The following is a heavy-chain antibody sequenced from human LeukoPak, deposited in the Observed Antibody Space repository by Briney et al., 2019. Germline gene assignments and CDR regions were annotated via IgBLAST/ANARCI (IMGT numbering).Heavy chain of an antibody. V-gene: IGHV3-7*03. J-gene: IGHJ4*02. CDR1: EFTFSAYW. CDR3: AKEGYAAGWVDY. Sequence: GGSLRLSCAASEFTFSAYWMTWVRQAPGKGLGWVANIKQDGSEKYYADSVKGRFTISRDNSKNTLYLQMNSLRAEDTAVYYCAKEGYAAGWVDYWGQGTLVTVSS. D-gene: IGHD6-19*01. CDR2: IKQDGSEK.